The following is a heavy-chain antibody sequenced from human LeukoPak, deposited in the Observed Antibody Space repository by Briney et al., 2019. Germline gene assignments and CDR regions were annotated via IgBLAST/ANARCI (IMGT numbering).Heavy chain of an antibody. J-gene: IGHJ6*03. V-gene: IGHV1-46*01. D-gene: IGHD3-10*01. CDR1: GYTFTSNY. Sequence: ASVKVSCKAFGYTFTSNYMHWVRQAPGQGPEWMGVISPSGGSTTYAQKSQGRVTITADESTSTAYMELSSLRSEDTAVYYCARAPKMVRSYYYYMDVWGKGTTVTISS. CDR3: ARAPKMVRSYYYYMDV. CDR2: ISPSGGST.